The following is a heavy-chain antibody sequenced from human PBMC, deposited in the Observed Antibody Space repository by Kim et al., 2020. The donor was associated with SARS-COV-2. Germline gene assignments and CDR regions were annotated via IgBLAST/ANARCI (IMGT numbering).Heavy chain of an antibody. CDR2: ISGSGSNK. V-gene: IGHV3-23*01. CDR3: TKESALFSDS. CDR1: GFTFSSYA. J-gene: IGHJ4*02. Sequence: GGSLRLSCTASGFTFSSYAMSWVRQAPGMGLEWVSSISGSGSNKYYSDSLKGRLTISRDNSKNTLYSEMHSLKVEDTAFYYCTKESALFSDSWGQGTLVTVSA. D-gene: IGHD3-3*01.